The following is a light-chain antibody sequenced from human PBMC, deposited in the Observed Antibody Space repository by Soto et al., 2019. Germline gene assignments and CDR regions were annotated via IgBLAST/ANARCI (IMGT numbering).Light chain of an antibody. Sequence: EFLLTQYPGTLSLSPGERATLSCGASQTVRNKYLAWYQKKPGQAPGLLIYDASSRATGIPERFSGGGYGTDFTLTISRMEHEDFAVYYCQQFSSYTLTFGGGTQVDIK. CDR3: QQFSSYTLT. CDR1: QTVRNKY. CDR2: DAS. J-gene: IGKJ4*01. V-gene: IGKV3-20*01.